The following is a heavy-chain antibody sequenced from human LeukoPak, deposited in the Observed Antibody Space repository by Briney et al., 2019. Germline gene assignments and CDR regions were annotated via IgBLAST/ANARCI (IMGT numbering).Heavy chain of an antibody. CDR1: GGSISSGGYS. CDR2: IYHSGST. CDR3: ARGPRPGSGSYYNVPFDY. J-gene: IGHJ4*02. D-gene: IGHD3-10*01. Sequence: PSETLSLTCAVSGGSISSGGYSWSWIRQPPGKGLEWIGYIYHSGSTYYNPSLKSRVTISVDRSKNQFSLKPSSVTAADTAVYYCARGPRPGSGSYYNVPFDYWGQGTLVTVSS. V-gene: IGHV4-30-2*01.